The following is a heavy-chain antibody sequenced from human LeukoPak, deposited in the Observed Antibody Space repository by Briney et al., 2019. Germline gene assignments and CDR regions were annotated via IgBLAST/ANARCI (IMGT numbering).Heavy chain of an antibody. CDR3: ATEFGNWNYEGD. CDR1: GYTLTELS. CDR2: FDPEDGET. Sequence: ASVKVSCKVSGYTLTELSMHWVRQAPGKGLEWMGGFDPEDGETIYAQKFQGRVTMTEDTSTDTAYMELSSLRSEDTAEYYCATEFGNWNYEGDWGQGTLVTVSS. D-gene: IGHD1-7*01. J-gene: IGHJ4*02. V-gene: IGHV1-24*01.